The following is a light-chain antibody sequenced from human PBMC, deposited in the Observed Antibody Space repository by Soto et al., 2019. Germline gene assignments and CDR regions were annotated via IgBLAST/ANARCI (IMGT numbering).Light chain of an antibody. Sequence: QSALTQPASVSGSPGQSITISCTGTSSDVGGYDYVSWYQQHPGKAPKLMIYKVSNRPFGFSNRFSGSKSGNTASLTISGLQAEDEAEYYCSSYTSSSTLVVFGGGTKQTVL. V-gene: IGLV2-14*01. CDR2: KVS. J-gene: IGLJ2*01. CDR1: SSDVGGYDY. CDR3: SSYTSSSTLVV.